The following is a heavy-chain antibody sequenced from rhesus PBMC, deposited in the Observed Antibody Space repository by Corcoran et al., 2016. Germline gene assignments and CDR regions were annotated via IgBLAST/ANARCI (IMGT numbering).Heavy chain of an antibody. Sequence: EVQLVETGGGLVQPGGSLSLSCAASGFPFISYGMSWFRPAPVTGLEWGSGICYTGGRTNYANAVKGRFTISRDNSKKTLSLQMNRLRAEDTAVYYCAKSNWNDGVQFDYWGQGVLVTVSS. D-gene: IGHD1-7*02. V-gene: IGHV3S5*01. CDR3: AKSNWNDGVQFDY. J-gene: IGHJ4*01. CDR1: GFPFISYG. CDR2: ICYTGGRT.